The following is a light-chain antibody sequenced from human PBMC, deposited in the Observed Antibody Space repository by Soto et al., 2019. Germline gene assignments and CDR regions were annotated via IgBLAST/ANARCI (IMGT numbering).Light chain of an antibody. CDR2: EVS. V-gene: IGLV2-14*01. CDR1: SSDIGYYDY. J-gene: IGLJ2*01. CDR3: SSYTRSSTL. Sequence: QSALTQPASVSGPPGQSITISCTGTSSDIGYYDYVSWYQQHPGKAPKLMIYEVSNRPSGVSDRFSGSKSSNTASLTISGLQAEDEADYYCSSYTRSSTLFGGGTKLTVL.